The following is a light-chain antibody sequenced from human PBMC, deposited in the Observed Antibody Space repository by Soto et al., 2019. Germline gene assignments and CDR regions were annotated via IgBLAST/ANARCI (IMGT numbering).Light chain of an antibody. V-gene: IGLV2-11*01. CDR2: SVS. Sequence: QSALTQPRSVSGSPGQSVTISCTGTSSDVGGHNYVSCYQQHPGKAPKLMISSVSKRPSGVPDRFSGSKSGNTASLTISGLQAEDEADYYCCSYAGSYTNVCGTGTKVTV. CDR1: SSDVGGHNY. CDR3: CSYAGSYTNV. J-gene: IGLJ1*01.